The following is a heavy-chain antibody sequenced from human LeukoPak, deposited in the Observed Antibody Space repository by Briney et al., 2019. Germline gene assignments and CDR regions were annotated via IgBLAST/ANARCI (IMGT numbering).Heavy chain of an antibody. Sequence: ASVKVSCKASGGTFSSYAINWVRQAPGQGLEWMGGIIPIFGTANYAQKFQGRVTITTDESTSTAYMELSSLRSEDTAVYYCATLIQSSSSNYYYYYMDVWGKGTTVTVSS. D-gene: IGHD6-6*01. J-gene: IGHJ6*03. V-gene: IGHV1-69*05. CDR1: GGTFSSYA. CDR2: IIPIFGTA. CDR3: ATLIQSSSSNYYYYYMDV.